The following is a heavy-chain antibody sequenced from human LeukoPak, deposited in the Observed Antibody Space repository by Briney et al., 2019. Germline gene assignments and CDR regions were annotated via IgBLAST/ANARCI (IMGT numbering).Heavy chain of an antibody. D-gene: IGHD5-24*01. J-gene: IGHJ4*02. CDR2: IDGPASNI. CDR1: GFIFSSFS. CDR3: TTYGRNGYRGYF. V-gene: IGHV3-48*03. Sequence: GGSLRLSRAASGFIFSSFSISWVRQAPGKGLEWVSYIDGPASNIYYADSVKGRFTISRDNDKYSVHLQMSSLRAEDTGVCYCTTYGRNGYRGYFWGQGALVTVSS.